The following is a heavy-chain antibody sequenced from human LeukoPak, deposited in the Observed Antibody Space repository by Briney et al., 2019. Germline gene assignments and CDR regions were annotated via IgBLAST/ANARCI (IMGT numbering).Heavy chain of an antibody. CDR2: ISYDGSNK. CDR3: AQIAVAGGY. J-gene: IGHJ4*02. Sequence: QPGGSLRLSCAASGFTFSSYAMSWVRQAPGKGLEWVAVISYDGSNKYYADSVKGRFTISRDNSKNTLYLQMNSLRAEDTAVYYCAQIAVAGGYWGQGTLVTVSS. D-gene: IGHD6-19*01. CDR1: GFTFSSYA. V-gene: IGHV3-30*03.